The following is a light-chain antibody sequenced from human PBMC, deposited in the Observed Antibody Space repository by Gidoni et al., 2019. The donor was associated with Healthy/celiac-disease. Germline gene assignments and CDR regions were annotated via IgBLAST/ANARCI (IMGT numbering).Light chain of an antibody. CDR3: QQKGT. CDR1: QSISSY. Sequence: DIQMTQSPSSLSASVGDRVTITCRASQSISSYLNWYQQNPGKAPKLLIYAASSLQSGVPSRFSGSGSGTDFTLTISSLQPEDFATYYCQQKGTFXQXTKLEIK. V-gene: IGKV1-39*01. CDR2: AAS. J-gene: IGKJ2*02.